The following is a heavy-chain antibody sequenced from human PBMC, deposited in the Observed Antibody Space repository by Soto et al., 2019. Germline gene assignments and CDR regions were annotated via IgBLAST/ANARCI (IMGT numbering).Heavy chain of an antibody. CDR2: INGGIGNT. Sequence: QVQLVQSGAELKKPGASVKVSCKASGNTSPNYAIHWVRQAPGQRLEWMGWINGGIGNTKYSEHFQGRVTFTRDTAVGTVDMELSSLTAEDTAVYYCARDDSGYSGTHYIDYFNYWGQGTLVTVSS. D-gene: IGHD1-26*01. V-gene: IGHV1-3*01. CDR3: ARDDSGYSGTHYIDYFNY. J-gene: IGHJ4*02. CDR1: GNTSPNYA.